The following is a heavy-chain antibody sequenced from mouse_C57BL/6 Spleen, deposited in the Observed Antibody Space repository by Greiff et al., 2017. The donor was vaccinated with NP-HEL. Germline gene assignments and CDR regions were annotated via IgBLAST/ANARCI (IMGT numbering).Heavy chain of an antibody. J-gene: IGHJ2*01. Sequence: EVHLVESGGGLVKPGGSLKLSCAASGFTFSDYGMHWVRQAPEKGLEWVAYISSGSSTIYYADTVKGRFTISRDNAKNTLFLQMTSLRSEDTAMYYCARIYDYGFDYWGQGTTLTVSS. V-gene: IGHV5-17*01. CDR1: GFTFSDYG. D-gene: IGHD2-4*01. CDR2: ISSGSSTI. CDR3: ARIYDYGFDY.